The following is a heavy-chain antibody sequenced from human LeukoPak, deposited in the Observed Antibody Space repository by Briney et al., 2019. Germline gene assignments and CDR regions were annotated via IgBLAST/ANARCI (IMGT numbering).Heavy chain of an antibody. D-gene: IGHD3-10*01. CDR2: IYTSGNT. Sequence: SQTLSLTCTVSGVSISGGTYYWSWIRQPAGKGLEWIGRIYTSGNTNYNPSLKSRVTISVDTSKNQFSLNLSSVTAADTAVYYYARDGIRGGFDYWGQGALVTVSS. J-gene: IGHJ4*02. CDR1: GVSISGGTYY. V-gene: IGHV4-61*02. CDR3: ARDGIRGGFDY.